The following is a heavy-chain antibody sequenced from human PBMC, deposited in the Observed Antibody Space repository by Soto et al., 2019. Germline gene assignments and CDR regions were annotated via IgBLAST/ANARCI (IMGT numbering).Heavy chain of an antibody. V-gene: IGHV3-7*01. J-gene: IGHJ4*01. Sequence: GGSLRLSCAASGFTFGYYWMSWVRQATGKGLEWLATIKWDASEKKYVDSVKGRFTMSRDNAKNSVYLQRDSLRAAETAVCYCARDSGYGSGNSVNHYLDYWGHGTLVTVSS. D-gene: IGHD3-10*01. CDR3: ARDSGYGSGNSVNHYLDY. CDR2: IKWDASEK. CDR1: GFTFGYYW.